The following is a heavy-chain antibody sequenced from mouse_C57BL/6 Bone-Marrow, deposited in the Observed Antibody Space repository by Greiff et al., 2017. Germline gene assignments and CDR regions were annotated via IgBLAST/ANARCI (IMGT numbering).Heavy chain of an antibody. CDR1: GYSITSGYY. Sequence: ESGPGLVKPSQSLSLTCSVTGYSITSGYYWNWIRQFPGNKLEWMGYISYDGRHNYNPSLKNRIAITRDNSKNQFFLKLNSVTTEDTATYYCARVRWLLLFSYWGQGTLVPVSA. D-gene: IGHD2-3*01. V-gene: IGHV3-6*01. CDR2: ISYDGRH. J-gene: IGHJ3*01. CDR3: ARVRWLLLFSY.